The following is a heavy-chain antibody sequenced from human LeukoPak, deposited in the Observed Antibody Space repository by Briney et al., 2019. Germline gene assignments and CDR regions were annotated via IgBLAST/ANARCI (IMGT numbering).Heavy chain of an antibody. CDR2: IWYDGSNK. Sequence: TGGSLRLSCAASGFTFSSYGMHWVRQAPGKGLEWVAVIWYDGSNKYYADSVKGRFTVSRDNSKNTLYLQMNSLRAEDTAVYYCAKQLGYCSDGSCYFESWGQGTLVTVSS. CDR1: GFTFSSYG. D-gene: IGHD2-15*01. V-gene: IGHV3-33*06. CDR3: AKQLGYCSDGSCYFES. J-gene: IGHJ4*02.